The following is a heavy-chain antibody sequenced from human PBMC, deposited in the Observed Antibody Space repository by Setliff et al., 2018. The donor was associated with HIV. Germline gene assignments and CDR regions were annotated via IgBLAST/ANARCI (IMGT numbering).Heavy chain of an antibody. CDR3: AGGPGTTSIDY. CDR1: GGSFSGYY. V-gene: IGHV4-34*01. D-gene: IGHD1-26*01. Sequence: PSETLSLTCAVYGGSFSGYYWSWIRQPPGKGLEWIGEINHSGSTNYNMSLWSRATISLDASRNQFSLELISVTAADTAVYYCAGGPGTTSIDYWAQGTQVTVSS. CDR2: INHSGST. J-gene: IGHJ4*02.